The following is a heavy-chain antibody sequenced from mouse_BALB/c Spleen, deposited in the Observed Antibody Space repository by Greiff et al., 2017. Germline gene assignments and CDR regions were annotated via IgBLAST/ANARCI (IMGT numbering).Heavy chain of an antibody. CDR2: IDPANGNT. D-gene: IGHD1-1*01. J-gene: IGHJ2*01. V-gene: IGHV14-3*02. Sequence: EVKLVESGAELVKPGASVKLSCTASGFNIKDTYMHWVKQRPEQGLEWIGRIDPANGNTKYDPKFQGKATITADTSSNTAYLQLSSLTSEDTAVYYCARRTTDFDYWGQGTTLTVSS. CDR3: ARRTTDFDY. CDR1: GFNIKDTY.